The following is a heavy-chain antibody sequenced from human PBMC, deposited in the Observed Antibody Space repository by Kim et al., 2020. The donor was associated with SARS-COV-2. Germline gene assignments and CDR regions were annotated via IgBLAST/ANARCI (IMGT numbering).Heavy chain of an antibody. V-gene: IGHV1-24*01. Sequence: ASVKVSCKVSGYTLTELSMHWVRQAPGKGLEWMGGFDPEDGETIYAQKFQGRVTMTEDTSTDTAYMGLSSLRSEDTAVYYCATASGDSSGYYYSNWFDPWGQGTLVTVSS. CDR1: GYTLTELS. CDR2: FDPEDGET. J-gene: IGHJ5*02. D-gene: IGHD3-22*01. CDR3: ATASGDSSGYYYSNWFDP.